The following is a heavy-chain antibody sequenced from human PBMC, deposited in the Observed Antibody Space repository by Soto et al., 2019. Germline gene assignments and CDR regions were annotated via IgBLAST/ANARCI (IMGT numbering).Heavy chain of an antibody. D-gene: IGHD2-2*01. CDR3: AKGPWKYCSSTSCSAFDI. V-gene: IGHV3-30*18. CDR2: ISDDGSNK. Sequence: XVSLRLSCAASGFTFSNYGMHWVRQAPGKGLEWVAIISDDGSNKFYADSVKGRFTISRDNSKNTLYLQMNSLRAEDTAVYYCAKGPWKYCSSTSCSAFDIWGQGTMVTVSS. J-gene: IGHJ3*02. CDR1: GFTFSNYG.